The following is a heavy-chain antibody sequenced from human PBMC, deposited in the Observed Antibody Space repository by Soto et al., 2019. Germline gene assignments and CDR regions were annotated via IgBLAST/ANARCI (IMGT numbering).Heavy chain of an antibody. J-gene: IGHJ4*02. V-gene: IGHV1-8*01. CDR1: GYTFTSYD. Sequence: ASVKVSCKASGYTFTSYDINWGRQATGQGLEWMGWMNPNSGNTAYAQKFQGRVTMTRNTSISTAYMELSSLRSEDTAVYYCASETADIFDYCSQGSLDIGSS. CDR2: MNPNSGNT. D-gene: IGHD5-12*01. CDR3: ASETADIFDY.